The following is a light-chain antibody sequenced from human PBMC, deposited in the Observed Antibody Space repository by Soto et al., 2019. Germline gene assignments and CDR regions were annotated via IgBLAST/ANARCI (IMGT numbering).Light chain of an antibody. Sequence: DIVMTQSPLSLPVTPGEPASISCRSSQSLLHSNGYNYLDWYLQKPGQSPQLLIYLVSVRASGVPDRFSGSGSGTDFTLRISRVEAEDVGVYYCMQALQTPWTFGQGANVDIK. J-gene: IGKJ1*01. CDR2: LVS. CDR3: MQALQTPWT. CDR1: QSLLHSNGYNY. V-gene: IGKV2-28*01.